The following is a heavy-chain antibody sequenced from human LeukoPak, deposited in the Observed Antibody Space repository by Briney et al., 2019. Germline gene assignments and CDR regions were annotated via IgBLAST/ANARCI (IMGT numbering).Heavy chain of an antibody. D-gene: IGHD3-22*01. CDR2: IYYSGST. V-gene: IGHV4-39*01. J-gene: IGHJ5*02. CDR3: ARLMYYYDSSGYNRWFDP. CDR1: GGSISNSNYY. Sequence: SETLSLTCTVSGGSISNSNYYWGWIRQPPGKGLEWIGSIYYSGSTYYNPSLKSRVTISVDTSNNQFSLKLSSVTAADTAVYYCARLMYYYDSSGYNRWFDPWGQGTLVTVSS.